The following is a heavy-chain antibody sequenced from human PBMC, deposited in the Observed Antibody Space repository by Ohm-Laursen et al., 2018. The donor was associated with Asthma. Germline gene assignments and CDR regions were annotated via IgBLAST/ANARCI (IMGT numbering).Heavy chain of an antibody. CDR1: GGSISSYY. D-gene: IGHD4-17*01. Sequence: TLSLTCTVSGGSISSYYWSWIRQPPGKGLEWIGYIYYSGSTNYNPSLKSRDTISVDTSKNQFSLKLSSVTAADTAVYYCARTVTGGYYYYGMDVWGQGTTVTVSS. CDR3: ARTVTGGYYYYGMDV. J-gene: IGHJ6*02. V-gene: IGHV4-59*08. CDR2: IYYSGST.